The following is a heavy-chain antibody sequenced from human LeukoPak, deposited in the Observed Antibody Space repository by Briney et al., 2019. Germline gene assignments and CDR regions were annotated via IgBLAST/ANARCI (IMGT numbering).Heavy chain of an antibody. V-gene: IGHV5-51*01. J-gene: IGHJ4*02. CDR3: ARARPAHGSALFDY. CDR2: IYPGDSDT. D-gene: IGHD3-10*01. Sequence: GESLKISCKGSGYSFTSYWIGWVRQMPGKGLEWMGIIYPGDSDTSYSPSFQGQVTISADKSISTAYLQWSSLKASDTSMYYCARARPAHGSALFDYWGQGTLVTVSS. CDR1: GYSFTSYW.